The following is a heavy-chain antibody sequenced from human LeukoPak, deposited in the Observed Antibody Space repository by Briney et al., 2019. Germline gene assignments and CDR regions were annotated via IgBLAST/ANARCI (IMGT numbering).Heavy chain of an antibody. J-gene: IGHJ1*01. CDR1: GGSINNYY. V-gene: IGHV4-59*01. CDR2: IYYSGSA. Sequence: SETLSLTCTVSGGSINNYYWSWIRQPPGKGLEYIGYIYYSGSANYNPSLKSRVTISVDPSKNQFSLKLSSVTAADTAVYYCASATYYGSGTEYFQHWGQGTLVTVSS. D-gene: IGHD3-10*01. CDR3: ASATYYGSGTEYFQH.